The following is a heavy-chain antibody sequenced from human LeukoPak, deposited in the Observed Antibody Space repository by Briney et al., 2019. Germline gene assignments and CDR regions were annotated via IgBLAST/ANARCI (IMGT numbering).Heavy chain of an antibody. V-gene: IGHV3-66*01. CDR1: GFTVSSNY. CDR3: ARGSHDYGDYSAAFDI. D-gene: IGHD4-17*01. J-gene: IGHJ3*02. CDR2: IYSGGST. Sequence: PGGSLRLSCAASGFTVSSNYMSWVRQAPGKGLEWVSVIYSGGSTYYADSVKGRFTISRDNSKNTLYLQMNSLRAEDTAVYYCARGSHDYGDYSAAFDIWGQGTMVTVSS.